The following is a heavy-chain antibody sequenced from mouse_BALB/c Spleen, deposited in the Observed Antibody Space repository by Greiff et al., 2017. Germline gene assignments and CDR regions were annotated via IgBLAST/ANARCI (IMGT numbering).Heavy chain of an antibody. Sequence: EVMLVESGGGLVQPGGSRKLSCAASGFTFSSFGMHWVRQAPEKGLEWVAYISSGSSTIYYADTVKGRFTISRDNPKNTLFLQMTSLRSEDTAMYYCARGAYYGKRDYYAMDYWGQGTSVTVSS. CDR3: ARGAYYGKRDYYAMDY. CDR1: GFTFSSFG. D-gene: IGHD2-10*01. J-gene: IGHJ4*01. V-gene: IGHV5-17*02. CDR2: ISSGSSTI.